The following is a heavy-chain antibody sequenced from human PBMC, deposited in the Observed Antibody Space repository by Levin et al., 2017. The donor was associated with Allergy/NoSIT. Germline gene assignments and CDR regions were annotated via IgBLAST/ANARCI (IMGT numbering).Heavy chain of an antibody. CDR1: GGSISSYY. CDR3: AREGTRYDYVWGSYRYSRYFDY. V-gene: IGHV4-59*01. D-gene: IGHD3-16*02. Sequence: SETLSLTCTVSGGSISSYYWSWIRQPPGKGLEWIGYIYYSGSTNYNPSLKSRVTISVDTSKNQFSLKLSSVTAADTAVYYCAREGTRYDYVWGSYRYSRYFDYWGQGTLVTVSS. J-gene: IGHJ4*02. CDR2: IYYSGST.